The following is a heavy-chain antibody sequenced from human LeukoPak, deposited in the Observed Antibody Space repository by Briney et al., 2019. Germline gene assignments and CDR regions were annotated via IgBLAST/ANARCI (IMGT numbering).Heavy chain of an antibody. CDR2: IIPIFGTA. Sequence: GASVKVSCKASGGTFSSYAISWVRQAPGQGLEWMGRIIPIFGTANYAQKFQGRVTITADKSTSTAYMELSSLRSEDTAVYYCARDPMDTAMVLQGCMDVWGKGTTVTVSS. D-gene: IGHD5-18*01. V-gene: IGHV1-69*06. CDR1: GGTFSSYA. J-gene: IGHJ6*03. CDR3: ARDPMDTAMVLQGCMDV.